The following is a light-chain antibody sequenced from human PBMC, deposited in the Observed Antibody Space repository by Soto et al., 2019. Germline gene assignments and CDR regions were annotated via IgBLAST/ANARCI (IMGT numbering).Light chain of an antibody. CDR2: SNN. CDR3: ATWDDSLTWV. Sequence: QSVLTQTPSVSGTPGQRVTVSCSGSSSNIGNNAVNWYQQVPGTAPKLLIYSNNQRPSGVPDRFSGSKYGTSASLAISGLQSEDEADYYCATWDDSLTWVFGGGTKLTVL. V-gene: IGLV1-44*01. CDR1: SSNIGNNA. J-gene: IGLJ3*02.